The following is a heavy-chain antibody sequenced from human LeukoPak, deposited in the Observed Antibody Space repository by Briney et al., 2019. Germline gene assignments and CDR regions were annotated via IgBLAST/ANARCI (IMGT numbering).Heavy chain of an antibody. CDR1: GYSFTGYY. D-gene: IGHD3-16*02. CDR2: INPNSGGT. CDR3: ASYLYDYVWGSYRLDLDY. J-gene: IGHJ4*02. V-gene: IGHV1-2*06. Sequence: GASVKVSCKASGYSFTGYYMHWVRQAPGQGLEWMGRINPNSGGTNYAQKFQGRVTMTRDTSISTAYMDLSRLRSDDTAVYYCASYLYDYVWGSYRLDLDYWGQGTLVTVSP.